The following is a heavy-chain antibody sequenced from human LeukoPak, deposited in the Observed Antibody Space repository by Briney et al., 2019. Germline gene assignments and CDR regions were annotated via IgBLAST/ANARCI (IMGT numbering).Heavy chain of an antibody. CDR3: ARGRIAAAGSIYWWRHGWSYIGYFDL. J-gene: IGHJ2*01. D-gene: IGHD6-13*01. V-gene: IGHV1-69*06. CDR1: GGTFSSYA. Sequence: AASVKVSCKASGGTFSSYAISWVRQAPGQGLEWMGGIIPIFGTANYAQKFQGRVTITADISTRTAYMELSSLRSEDTAVYYCARGRIAAAGSIYWWRHGWSYIGYFDLWGRGTLVTVSS. CDR2: IIPIFGTA.